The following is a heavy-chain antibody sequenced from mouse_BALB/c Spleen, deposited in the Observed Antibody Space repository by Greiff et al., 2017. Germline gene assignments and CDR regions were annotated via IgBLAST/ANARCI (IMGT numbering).Heavy chain of an antibody. Sequence: EVKVEESGGGLVKPGGSLKLSCAASGFTFSSYAMSWVRQTPEKRLEWVASISSGGSTYYPDSVKGRFTISRDNARNILYLQMSSLRSEDTAMYYCARRGYYGSSPHFDYWGQGTTLTVSA. CDR1: GFTFSSYA. CDR2: ISSGGST. CDR3: ARRGYYGSSPHFDY. V-gene: IGHV5-6-5*01. J-gene: IGHJ2*01. D-gene: IGHD1-1*01.